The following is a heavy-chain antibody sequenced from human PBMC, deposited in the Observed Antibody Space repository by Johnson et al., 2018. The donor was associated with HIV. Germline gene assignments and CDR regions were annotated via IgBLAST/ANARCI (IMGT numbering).Heavy chain of an antibody. D-gene: IGHD1-26*01. Sequence: QVQLVESGGGVVQPGGSLRLSCAASGFTFSSSGMHWVRQAPGKGLEWVAFIRYDGSNKYYADSVKGRFTISRDNSKNTLYLQMHSLRAEDTAVYYCAKGRWEATTYDDAFDIWGQGTIVTVSS. CDR1: GFTFSSSG. CDR3: AKGRWEATTYDDAFDI. J-gene: IGHJ3*02. CDR2: IRYDGSNK. V-gene: IGHV3-30*02.